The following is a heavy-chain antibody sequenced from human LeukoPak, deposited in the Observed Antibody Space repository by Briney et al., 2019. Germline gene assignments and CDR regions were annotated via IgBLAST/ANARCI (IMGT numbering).Heavy chain of an antibody. D-gene: IGHD3-3*01. CDR1: GYTFTGYY. CDR3: ARYDFWSGQIAY. CDR2: INPNSGGT. Sequence: ASVKVSCKASGYTFTGYYMHWVRQAPGQGLEWMGWINPNSGGTNYAQKFQGRVTMTRDTSISTAYMELSRLRSDDTAVYYCARYDFWSGQIAYWGQGTLVTVSS. V-gene: IGHV1-2*02. J-gene: IGHJ4*02.